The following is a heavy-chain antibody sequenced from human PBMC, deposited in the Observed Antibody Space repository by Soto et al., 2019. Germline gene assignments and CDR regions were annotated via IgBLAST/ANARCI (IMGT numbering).Heavy chain of an antibody. CDR3: ARWSYLDY. J-gene: IGHJ4*02. D-gene: IGHD3-3*01. CDR2: ISGSDGKT. CDR1: GFSFGSYA. Sequence: GGSLRLSCAASGFSFGSYALSWVRQAPGKGLEWVSTISGSDGKTFYADSVKGRFSISRDASQSTLYLQMNSLRADDTAMYYCARWSYLDYWGQGTRVTVSS. V-gene: IGHV3-23*01.